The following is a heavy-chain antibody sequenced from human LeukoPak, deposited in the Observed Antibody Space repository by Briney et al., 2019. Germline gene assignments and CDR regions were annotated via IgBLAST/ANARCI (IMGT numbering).Heavy chain of an antibody. CDR2: INTNTGNP. Sequence: GASVKVSCKASGYTFISSGMNWVRQAPGQGLEWMGWINTNTGNPTYAQGFTGRFVFSLDTSVTTAYLQISSLKTEDTAVYYCASFYGGNSNWYFDLWGRGTLVTVSS. V-gene: IGHV7-4-1*02. CDR1: GYTFISSG. D-gene: IGHD4-23*01. CDR3: ASFYGGNSNWYFDL. J-gene: IGHJ2*01.